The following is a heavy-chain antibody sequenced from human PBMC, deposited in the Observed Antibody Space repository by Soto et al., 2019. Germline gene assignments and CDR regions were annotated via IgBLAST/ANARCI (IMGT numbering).Heavy chain of an antibody. V-gene: IGHV3-74*01. CDR3: ARGPRVSSTGTGAH. CDR1: GFTFSAYW. CDR2: ISDDGSTA. D-gene: IGHD1-1*01. Sequence: GGSLRLSCSVSGFTFSAYWMHWVRQVPGKGLTWVSRISDDGSTATHADSVKGRFVISRDNAKNSLYLEMNTLRADDSGLYYCARGPRVSSTGTGAHWGRGTLVTV. J-gene: IGHJ4*02.